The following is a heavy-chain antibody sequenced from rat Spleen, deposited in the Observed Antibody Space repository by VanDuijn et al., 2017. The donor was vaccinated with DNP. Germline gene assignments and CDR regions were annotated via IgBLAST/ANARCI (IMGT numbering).Heavy chain of an antibody. CDR2: ITSSGGST. V-gene: IGHV5-31*01. D-gene: IGHD1-1*01. Sequence: EVQLVESGGDLVQPGRSLKLSCVASGFTFNNYWMAWIRQVPGKGLEWVASITSSGGSTYYPDSVKGRFTISRDNAKNTLYLQMNSLRSEDTATYYCARSYSAHFDYWGQGVIVTVSS. J-gene: IGHJ2*01. CDR3: ARSYSAHFDY. CDR1: GFTFNNYW.